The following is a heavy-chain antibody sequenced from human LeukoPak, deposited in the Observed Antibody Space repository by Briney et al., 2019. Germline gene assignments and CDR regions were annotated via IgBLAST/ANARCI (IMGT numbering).Heavy chain of an antibody. V-gene: IGHV3-30-3*01. CDR1: GFTFSSYA. D-gene: IGHD1-26*01. CDR2: ISYDGSNK. J-gene: IGHJ4*02. Sequence: GGSLRLSCAASGFTFSSYAMHWVRQAPGKGLEWVAVISYDGSNKYYADSVKGRFTISRDNSKNTLYLQMNSLRAEDTAVYYCARGTLLIVGATPYWGQGTLVTVSS. CDR3: ARGTLLIVGATPY.